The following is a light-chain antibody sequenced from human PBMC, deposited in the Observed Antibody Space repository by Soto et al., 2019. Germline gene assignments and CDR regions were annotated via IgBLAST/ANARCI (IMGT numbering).Light chain of an antibody. V-gene: IGLV1-44*01. CDR2: NNN. Sequence: QSVLTHPPSASGTPGQRVTISCSGRSSNIASNTVNWYQQLPGTAPKLLIYNNNHRPSGVLDRFSGSKSGTSASLAISGLQSEDEADYYCAAWDDSLNGPLFGGGTKLTVL. CDR1: SSNIASNT. CDR3: AAWDDSLNGPL. J-gene: IGLJ2*01.